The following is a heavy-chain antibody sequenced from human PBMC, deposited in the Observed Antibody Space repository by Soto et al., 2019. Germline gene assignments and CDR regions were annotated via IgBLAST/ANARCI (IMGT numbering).Heavy chain of an antibody. CDR2: ISPILGIA. J-gene: IGHJ4*02. Sequence: QVQLVQSGAEVKKPGSSVKVSCKASGGTFSSYTISWVRQAPGQGLEWMGRISPILGIANYAQKFQGRVTITADKSTSTAYMEVSSLRSEDTAVYYCARDGGSTMVRGEIDYWGQGTLVTVSA. CDR1: GGTFSSYT. V-gene: IGHV1-69*08. CDR3: ARDGGSTMVRGEIDY. D-gene: IGHD3-10*01.